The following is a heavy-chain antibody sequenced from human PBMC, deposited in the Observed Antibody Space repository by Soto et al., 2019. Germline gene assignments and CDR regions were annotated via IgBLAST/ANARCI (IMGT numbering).Heavy chain of an antibody. CDR3: ARGSRYIGSSWRSLLGSGFDP. CDR1: GGSFSGYY. V-gene: IGHV4-34*01. D-gene: IGHD6-13*01. CDR2: INHSGST. J-gene: IGHJ5*02. Sequence: QVQLQQWGAGLLKPSETLSLTCAVYGGSFSGYYWSWIRQPPGKGLEWIGEINHSGSTNYNPSLKSRVTISVDTSKNQFSLKLSSVTAADTAVYYCARGSRYIGSSWRSLLGSGFDPWGQGTLVTVSS.